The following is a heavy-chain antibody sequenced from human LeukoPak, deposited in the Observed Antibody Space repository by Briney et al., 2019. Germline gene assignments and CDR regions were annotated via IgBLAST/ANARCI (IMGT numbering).Heavy chain of an antibody. J-gene: IGHJ5*02. V-gene: IGHV4-61*02. CDR2: IYTSGST. Sequence: SETLSLTCTVSGGSITSGSYYWTWIRQPAGKGLEWIGRIYTSGSTNYNPSLKSRVTMSVDTSKNQFSLKLTSVTAADTAVYYCARSYCSGGSCLNWFDPWGLGTLVTVSS. D-gene: IGHD2-15*01. CDR3: ARSYCSGGSCLNWFDP. CDR1: GGSITSGSYY.